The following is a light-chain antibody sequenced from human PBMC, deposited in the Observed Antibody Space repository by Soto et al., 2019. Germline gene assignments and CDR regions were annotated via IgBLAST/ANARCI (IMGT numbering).Light chain of an antibody. CDR1: TSNIGYNF. Sequence: QSVLTQPPSATGTPGQRVTISCSGRTSNIGYNFVYWYQHLPGTAPKLLIYRNDERPSGVPDRFSGSKSGTSASLAISGLRSEDEADYYCAAWDGSLRAWVFGGGTKVTVL. CDR2: RND. CDR3: AAWDGSLRAWV. V-gene: IGLV1-47*01. J-gene: IGLJ3*02.